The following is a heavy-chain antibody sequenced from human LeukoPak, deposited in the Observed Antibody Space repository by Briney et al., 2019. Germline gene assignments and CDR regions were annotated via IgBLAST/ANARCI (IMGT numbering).Heavy chain of an antibody. CDR2: ISWNSGSI. Sequence: PGGSLRLSCAASGFTVSSNYMSWVRQAPGKGLEWVSGISWNSGSIGYADSVKGRFTISRDNAKNSLYLQMNSLRAEDTALYYCAKEAFYGDYPSFDYWGQGTLVTVSS. J-gene: IGHJ4*02. D-gene: IGHD4-17*01. CDR3: AKEAFYGDYPSFDY. V-gene: IGHV3-9*01. CDR1: GFTVSSNY.